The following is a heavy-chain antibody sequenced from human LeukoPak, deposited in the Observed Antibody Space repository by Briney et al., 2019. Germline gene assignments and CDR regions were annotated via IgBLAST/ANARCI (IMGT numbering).Heavy chain of an antibody. CDR1: GYSFTSYW. D-gene: IGHD2-15*01. V-gene: IGHV5-10-1*01. CDR3: ATHENSLGYCSGGSCYPSRLDY. Sequence: GESLKISCKGSGYSFTSYWTSWVRQMPGKGLEWMGRIDPSDSYTNYSPSFQGHVTISADKSISTAYLQWSSLKASDTAMYYCATHENSLGYCSGGSCYPSRLDYWGQGTLVTVSS. CDR2: IDPSDSYT. J-gene: IGHJ4*02.